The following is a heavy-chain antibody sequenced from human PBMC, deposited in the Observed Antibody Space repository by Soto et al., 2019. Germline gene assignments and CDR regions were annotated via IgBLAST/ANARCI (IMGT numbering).Heavy chain of an antibody. V-gene: IGHV1-18*04. Sequence: QEQLVQSGGEVKKPGASVRVSCKASGYTFTKYGITWVRQAPGQGLEWMGWIGVYNGKTNYARKLQGRVIMTADTDASTAYMELRSIRSEATAVYYCSRARYCTSPSCYGMDIWGQGTTVSVSS. J-gene: IGHJ6*02. CDR3: SRARYCTSPSCYGMDI. CDR2: IGVYNGKT. CDR1: GYTFTKYG. D-gene: IGHD2-2*01.